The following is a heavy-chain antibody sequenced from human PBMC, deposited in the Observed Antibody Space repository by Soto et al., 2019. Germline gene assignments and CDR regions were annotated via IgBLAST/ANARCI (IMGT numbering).Heavy chain of an antibody. Sequence: EVQLVESGGGLVQPGGSLRLSCTASGFAVRHNYMTWVRQAPGKGLEWVSLIYSGGDTAYAESVKGRLTISRHTSQNTLCLQMNSLRAEDTAVYYCARKTDSIPSGGDVWGKGTAVTVSS. CDR1: GFAVRHNY. CDR2: IYSGGDT. V-gene: IGHV3-53*04. CDR3: ARKTDSIPSGGDV. J-gene: IGHJ6*04. D-gene: IGHD3-10*01.